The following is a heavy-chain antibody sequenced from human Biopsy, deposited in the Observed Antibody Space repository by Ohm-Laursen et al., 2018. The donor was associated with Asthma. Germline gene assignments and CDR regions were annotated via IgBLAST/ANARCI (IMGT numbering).Heavy chain of an antibody. CDR2: IYYSGTI. CDR3: ARLSLEVYLTYNYFDP. D-gene: IGHD2-2*02. CDR1: GASINSGDSY. J-gene: IGHJ5*02. Sequence: TLSLTCTVSGASINSGDSYWSWIRQPPGNGPERIAAIYYSGTIDYNPCLTSRVSISVDTSQKQFSLKLSSVNAADSDVYYCARLSLEVYLTYNYFDPWGQGAPVTVSS. V-gene: IGHV4-30-4*01.